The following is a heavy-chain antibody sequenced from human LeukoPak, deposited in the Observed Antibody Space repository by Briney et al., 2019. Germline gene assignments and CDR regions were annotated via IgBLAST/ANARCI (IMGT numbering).Heavy chain of an antibody. CDR3: AKGPTSRGYYYGMDV. Sequence: PGGSLRLSCAASGFTFSSYAMSWVRQAPGKGLEWVSAISGSGGSTYYADSVKGRFTISRDNSKNTLYLQMNSLRAEDTAVYYCAKGPTSRGYYYGMDVWGQGTTVTVSS. V-gene: IGHV3-23*01. CDR1: GFTFSSYA. CDR2: ISGSGGST. D-gene: IGHD6-13*01. J-gene: IGHJ6*02.